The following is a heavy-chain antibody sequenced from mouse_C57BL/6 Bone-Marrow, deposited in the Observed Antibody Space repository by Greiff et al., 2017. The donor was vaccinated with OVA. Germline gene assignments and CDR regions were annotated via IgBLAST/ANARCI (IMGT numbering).Heavy chain of an antibody. J-gene: IGHJ3*01. CDR3: TTAYDYDPSWFAY. D-gene: IGHD2-4*01. CDR2: IDPENGDT. CDR1: GFNIKDDY. V-gene: IGHV14-4*01. Sequence: EVQLQQSGAELVRPGASVKLSCTASGFNIKDDYMHWVKQRPEQGLEWIGWIDPENGDTEYASKFQGKATITAAPSSNTAYLQLSSLTSEDTAVYYCTTAYDYDPSWFAYWGQGTLVTVSA.